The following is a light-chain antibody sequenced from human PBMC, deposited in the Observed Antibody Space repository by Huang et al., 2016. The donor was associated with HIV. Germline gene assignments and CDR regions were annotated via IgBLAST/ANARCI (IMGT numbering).Light chain of an antibody. CDR1: QSIRTY. V-gene: IGKV1-39*01. CDR3: QQSYTSPRT. J-gene: IGKJ2*02. Sequence: DIQMTQSPSSLSASVGDRVTITCRASQSIRTYLNWYQQKPGKAPKVLIYATSSLQSGVPSRFSGSGSGTDFTLTISSLQPEDFATYYCQQSYTSPRTVGQGTKLEIK. CDR2: ATS.